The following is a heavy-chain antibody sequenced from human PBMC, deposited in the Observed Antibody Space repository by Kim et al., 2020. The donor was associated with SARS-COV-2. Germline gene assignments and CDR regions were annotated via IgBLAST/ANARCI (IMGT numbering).Heavy chain of an antibody. Sequence: SETLSLTCTVSGGSISSYYWSWIRQPAGKGLEWIGRIYTSGSTNYNPSLKSRVTMSVDTSKNQFSLKLSSVTAADTAVYYCARGVSIMVRGVIINSKWFDPWGQGTLVTVSS. J-gene: IGHJ5*02. CDR1: GGSISSYY. CDR2: IYTSGST. D-gene: IGHD3-10*01. V-gene: IGHV4-4*07. CDR3: ARGVSIMVRGVIINSKWFDP.